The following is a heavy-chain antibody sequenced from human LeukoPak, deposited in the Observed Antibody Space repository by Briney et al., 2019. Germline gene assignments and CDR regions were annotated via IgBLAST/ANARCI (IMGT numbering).Heavy chain of an antibody. V-gene: IGHV4-4*07. CDR3: ARGYSSNWYYFDY. Sequence: SETLSPTCTVSGGSISSYYWSWIRQPAGKGLEWVGRIYTSGSTNYNPSLKSRVTILVDKSKNQFSLKLSSVTAADTAVYYCARGYSSNWYYFDYWGQGTLVTVSS. CDR2: IYTSGST. CDR1: GGSISSYY. D-gene: IGHD6-13*01. J-gene: IGHJ4*02.